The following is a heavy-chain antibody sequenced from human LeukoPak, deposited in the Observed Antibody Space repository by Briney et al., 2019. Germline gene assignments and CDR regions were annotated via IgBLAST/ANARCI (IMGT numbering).Heavy chain of an antibody. CDR3: AREESDSSSWYSPDYYYYGMDV. CDR2: IYYSGST. Sequence: SETLSLTCTVSGGSISSYYWSWIRQPPGKGLEWIGYIYYSGSTNYNPSLKSRVTISVDKSKNQFSLKLSSVTAADTAVYYCAREESDSSSWYSPDYYYYGMDVWGQGTTVTVSS. D-gene: IGHD6-13*01. CDR1: GGSISSYY. J-gene: IGHJ6*02. V-gene: IGHV4-59*12.